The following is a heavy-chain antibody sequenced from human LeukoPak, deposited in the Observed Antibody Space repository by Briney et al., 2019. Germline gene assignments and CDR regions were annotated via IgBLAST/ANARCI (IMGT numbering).Heavy chain of an antibody. J-gene: IGHJ6*02. CDR1: GFTFSNYA. D-gene: IGHD3-16*01. CDR3: AKGAGYYDYVWGSYDYYYGMDV. CDR2: ISGSGGNT. V-gene: IGHV3-23*01. Sequence: SGGSLRLSCEASGFTFSNYAVSWVRQAPGNPGKGLEWVSAISGSGGNTYYAGSVKGRFTISRDNSKNTLYLQMNSLRAEDTAVYYCAKGAGYYDYVWGSYDYYYGMDVWGQGTTVTVSS.